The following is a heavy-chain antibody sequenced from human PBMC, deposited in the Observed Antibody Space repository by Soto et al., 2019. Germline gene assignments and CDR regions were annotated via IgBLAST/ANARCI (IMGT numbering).Heavy chain of an antibody. D-gene: IGHD3-9*01. J-gene: IGHJ4*02. V-gene: IGHV3-74*01. Sequence: EVQLVESGGNLVQPGGSLRLSCAASGFTFTSYWMHWVRQAPGMGLVWAARINTEGSSTSYADAVKGRFTISRDNAKNTLYLQMDSLRAEDTAVYYCARKDILTGLDYWGQGTLVSVSS. CDR1: GFTFTSYW. CDR3: ARKDILTGLDY. CDR2: INTEGSST.